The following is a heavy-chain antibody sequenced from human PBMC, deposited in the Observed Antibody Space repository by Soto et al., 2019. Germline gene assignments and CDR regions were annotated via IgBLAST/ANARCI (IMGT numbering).Heavy chain of an antibody. Sequence: GESLKISCAASGFTFSSYGMHWVRQAPGKGLEWVAVISYDGSNKYYADSVKGRFTISRDNSKNTLYLQMNSLRAEDTAVYYCAKAVGNWNYYYYYGMDVWGQGTTVTVSS. CDR3: AKAVGNWNYYYYYGMDV. J-gene: IGHJ6*02. V-gene: IGHV3-30*18. CDR1: GFTFSSYG. CDR2: ISYDGSNK. D-gene: IGHD1-20*01.